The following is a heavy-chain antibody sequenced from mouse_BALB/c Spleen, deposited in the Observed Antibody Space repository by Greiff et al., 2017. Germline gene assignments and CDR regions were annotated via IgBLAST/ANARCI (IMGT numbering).Heavy chain of an antibody. CDR1: GYTFTSYW. CDR2: IYPGSGST. Sequence: LQQSGSELVRPGASVKLSCKASGYTFTSYWMHWVKQRPGQGLEWIGNIYPGSGSTNYDEKFKSKATLTVDTSSSTAYMQLSSLTSEDSAVYYCTRCDGYYRFAYWGQGTLVTVAA. J-gene: IGHJ3*01. D-gene: IGHD2-3*01. CDR3: TRCDGYYRFAY. V-gene: IGHV1S22*01.